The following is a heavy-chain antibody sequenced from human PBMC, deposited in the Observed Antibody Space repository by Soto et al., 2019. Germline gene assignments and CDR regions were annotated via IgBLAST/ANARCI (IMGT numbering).Heavy chain of an antibody. Sequence: QVQLQESGPGLVKPSQTLSLTCTVSGGSISSGGYYWSWIRQHPGKGLEWIGYIYYSGSTYYNPSLKSXXTXSXATSKNQFPLKLSSVTAADTAVYYCARDSYPKGVDYWGQGTLVTVSS. CDR3: ARDSYPKGVDY. CDR1: GGSISSGGYY. J-gene: IGHJ4*02. CDR2: IYYSGST. V-gene: IGHV4-31*03.